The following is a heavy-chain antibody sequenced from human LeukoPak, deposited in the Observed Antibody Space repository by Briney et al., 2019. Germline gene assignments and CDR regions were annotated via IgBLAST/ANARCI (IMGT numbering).Heavy chain of an antibody. J-gene: IGHJ3*02. CDR1: GFTFDDYA. CDR2: ISWNSGSI. CDR3: AKDKYYYDSTGAFDI. V-gene: IGHV3-9*01. D-gene: IGHD3-22*01. Sequence: GGSLRLSCAASGFTFDDYAMHWVRQAPGKGLERVSGISWNSGSIGYADSVKGRFTISRDNAKNSLYLQMNSLRAEDTALYYCAKDKYYYDSTGAFDIWGQGTMVTVSS.